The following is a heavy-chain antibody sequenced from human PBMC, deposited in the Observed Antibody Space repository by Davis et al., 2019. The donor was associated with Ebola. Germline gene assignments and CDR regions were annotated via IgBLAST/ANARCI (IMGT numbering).Heavy chain of an antibody. Sequence: GESLKISCAASGFTFSSYAMHWVRQAPGKGLEWVAVISYDGSNKYYADSVKGRFTISRDNSKNTLYLQMNSLRAEDTAVYYCAKEGARYSSSWYSEPPALYYYYGMDVWGQGTTVTVSS. CDR3: AKEGARYSSSWYSEPPALYYYYGMDV. V-gene: IGHV3-30*04. CDR1: GFTFSSYA. CDR2: ISYDGSNK. J-gene: IGHJ6*02. D-gene: IGHD6-13*01.